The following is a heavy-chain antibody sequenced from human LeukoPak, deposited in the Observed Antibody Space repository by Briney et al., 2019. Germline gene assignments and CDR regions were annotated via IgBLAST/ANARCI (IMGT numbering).Heavy chain of an antibody. CDR3: ARDRFSSGWYNWFDP. Sequence: ASVKVSCKASGYTFTGYYMHWVRQAPGQGLEWMGIINPSGGSTSYAQKFQGRVTMTRDTSTSTVYMELSSLRSEDTAVYYCARDRFSSGWYNWFDPWGQGTLVTVSS. V-gene: IGHV1-46*01. CDR1: GYTFTGYY. D-gene: IGHD6-19*01. J-gene: IGHJ5*02. CDR2: INPSGGST.